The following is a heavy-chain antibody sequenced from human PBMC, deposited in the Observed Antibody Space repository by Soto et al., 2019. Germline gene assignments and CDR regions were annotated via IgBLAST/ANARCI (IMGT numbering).Heavy chain of an antibody. D-gene: IGHD3-10*01. CDR2: IYHSGST. Sequence: SETLSLTCAVSGGSISSGGYSWSWIRQPPGKGLEWIGYIYHSGSTYYNPSLKSRVTISVDRSKNQFSLKLSSVTAADTAVYYCAREGDQHGGFGPWGQGTLVSVSS. CDR1: GGSISSGGYS. CDR3: AREGDQHGGFGP. V-gene: IGHV4-30-2*01. J-gene: IGHJ5*02.